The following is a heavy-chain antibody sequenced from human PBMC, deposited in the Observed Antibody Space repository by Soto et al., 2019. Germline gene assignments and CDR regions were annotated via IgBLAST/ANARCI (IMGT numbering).Heavy chain of an antibody. CDR3: ARYGQPSGLDY. D-gene: IGHD3-10*01. V-gene: IGHV4-31*03. Sequence: SETLSLTCTVSGGSISSGGYYWSWIRQHPGKGLEWIGYIYYSGSTYYNPSLKSRVTISVDTSKNQFSLKLSSVTAADTAVYYCARYGQPSGLDYWGQGTLVTVSS. CDR1: GGSISSGGYY. CDR2: IYYSGST. J-gene: IGHJ4*02.